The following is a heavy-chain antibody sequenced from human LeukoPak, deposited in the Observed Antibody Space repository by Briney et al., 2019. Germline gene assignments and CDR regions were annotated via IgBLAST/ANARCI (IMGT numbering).Heavy chain of an antibody. V-gene: IGHV4-34*01. CDR2: INHSGST. CDR3: ATYYYGSGSYRVSLRYWFDP. J-gene: IGHJ5*02. CDR1: GGSFSGYY. Sequence: PSETLSLTCAVYGGSFSGYYWSWIRQPPGKGLEWIGEINHSGSTNYNPSLKSRVTISVDTSKNQFSLKLSSVTAADTAVYYCATYYYGSGSYRVSLRYWFDPWGQGTLVTVSS. D-gene: IGHD3-10*01.